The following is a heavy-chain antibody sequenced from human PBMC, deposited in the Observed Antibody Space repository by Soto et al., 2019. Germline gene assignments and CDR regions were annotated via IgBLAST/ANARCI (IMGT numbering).Heavy chain of an antibody. D-gene: IGHD2-2*03. CDR3: ARDGYCSSTSCAGRFDP. Sequence: ASVKVSCKASGGTFSSYAISWVRQAPGQGLEWMGGIIPIFGTANYAQKFQGRVTITADESTSTAYMELSSLRFEDTAVYYCARDGYCSSTSCAGRFDPWGQGTLVTVSS. CDR1: GGTFSSYA. CDR2: IIPIFGTA. J-gene: IGHJ5*02. V-gene: IGHV1-69*13.